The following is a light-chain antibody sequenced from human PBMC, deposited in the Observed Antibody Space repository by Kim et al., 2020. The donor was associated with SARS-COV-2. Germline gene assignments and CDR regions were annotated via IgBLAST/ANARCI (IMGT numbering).Light chain of an antibody. V-gene: IGLV2-8*01. CDR2: DVN. Sequence: QSVTISCTGSSSDVGGYNYVSWHQQHPGKAPKLIMYDVNNRPSGVPNRFSGSKSGNTASLTVSGLQSEDEADYYCSSYAGTNNFYVFGTGTKVTVL. CDR1: SSDVGGYNY. CDR3: SSYAGTNNFYV. J-gene: IGLJ1*01.